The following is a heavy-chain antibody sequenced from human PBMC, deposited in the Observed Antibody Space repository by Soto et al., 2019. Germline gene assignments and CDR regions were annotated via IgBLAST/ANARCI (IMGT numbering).Heavy chain of an antibody. Sequence: PGGSLRLSCAASGFTFSNAWMNWVRQAPGKGLEWVGRIKSKTDGGTTDYAAPVKGRFTISRDDSKNTLYLQMNSLKTEDTAVYYCTTLIPRDFDWLGYGMDVWGQGTTVTVSS. V-gene: IGHV3-15*07. J-gene: IGHJ6*02. CDR1: GFTFSNAW. CDR3: TTLIPRDFDWLGYGMDV. D-gene: IGHD3-9*01. CDR2: IKSKTDGGTT.